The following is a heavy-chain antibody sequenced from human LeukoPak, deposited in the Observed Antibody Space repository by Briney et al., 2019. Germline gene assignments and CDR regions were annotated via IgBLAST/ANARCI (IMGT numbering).Heavy chain of an antibody. CDR2: ISGSGGST. V-gene: IGHV3-23*01. J-gene: IGHJ4*02. Sequence: GGSLRLSCAASGFTFSSYAMSWVRQAPGKGREWASAISGSGGSTYYADSVKGRFTISRDNSKNTLYLQMNSLRAEDTAVYYCAKDLREQLGPLDYWGQGTLVTVSS. CDR3: AKDLREQLGPLDY. D-gene: IGHD6-6*01. CDR1: GFTFSSYA.